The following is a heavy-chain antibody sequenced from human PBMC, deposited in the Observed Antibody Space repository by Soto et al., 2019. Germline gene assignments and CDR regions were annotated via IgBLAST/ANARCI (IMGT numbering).Heavy chain of an antibody. CDR3: ARSRFEMLTGPFDS. CDR2: IYWHDDK. CDR1: GFSLSNTGMT. Sequence: QITLKESGPALVKPTQTLTLTCTFSGFSLSNTGMTVGWNRQPPGKALEWLALIYWHDDKRYNPSLKNRLTIAKDTSKTQVVLTLTNVGPVDTATYYCARSRFEMLTGPFDSWGQGTLVTVSS. V-gene: IGHV2-5*01. D-gene: IGHD3-9*01. J-gene: IGHJ5*01.